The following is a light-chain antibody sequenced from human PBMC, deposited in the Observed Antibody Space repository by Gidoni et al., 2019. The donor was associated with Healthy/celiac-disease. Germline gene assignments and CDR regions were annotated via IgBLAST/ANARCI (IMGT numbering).Light chain of an antibody. J-gene: IGKJ1*01. Sequence: DIQMTQSPSTLSASVGDRVTITCRASQSISSWLAWYQQKPGKAPKLLIYKASSLESGVPSRFSGSGSGTEFTLTIISLQPDDFATYYCQQYNSYPWTFXXXTKVEIK. CDR1: QSISSW. V-gene: IGKV1-5*03. CDR3: QQYNSYPWT. CDR2: KAS.